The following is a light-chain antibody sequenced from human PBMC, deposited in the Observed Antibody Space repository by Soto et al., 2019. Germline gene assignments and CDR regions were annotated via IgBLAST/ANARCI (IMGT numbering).Light chain of an antibody. CDR1: SSNIGADYD. J-gene: IGLJ3*02. V-gene: IGLV1-40*01. CDR3: QSYDSSLSAWV. CDR2: ANS. Sequence: QSVLTQPPSVSGAPGQRVAISCTGSSSNIGADYDAHWYQQLPGRAPKLLIFANSNRPSGIPDRFSGSKSGTSASLAITGLQAEDEADYYCQSYDSSLSAWVFGAGTKVTVL.